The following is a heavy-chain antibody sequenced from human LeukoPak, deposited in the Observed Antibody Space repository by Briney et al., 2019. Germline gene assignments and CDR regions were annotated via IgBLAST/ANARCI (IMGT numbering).Heavy chain of an antibody. CDR1: GFTFSNYG. CDR3: AKEAQYYYDSSGYYYLDY. CDR2: IRYDGSNK. D-gene: IGHD3-22*01. V-gene: IGHV3-30*02. J-gene: IGHJ4*02. Sequence: GGSLRLSCAASGFTFSNYGMHWVRQAPGKGLEWVAFIRYDGSNKYYADSVKGRFTISRDNSKNTLYLQMNSLRAEDTAVYYCAKEAQYYYDSSGYYYLDYWGQGTLVTVSS.